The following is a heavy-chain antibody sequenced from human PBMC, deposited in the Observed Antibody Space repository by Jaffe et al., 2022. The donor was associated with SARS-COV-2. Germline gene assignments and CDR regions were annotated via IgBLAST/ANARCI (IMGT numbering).Heavy chain of an antibody. V-gene: IGHV3-33*01. Sequence: QVQLVESGGGVVQPGRSLRLSCAASGFTFRNHGMHWVRQAPGKGLEWVAVIWYDGSNAYYADSVKGRFTISRDNSRNTLYLQLNSVRADDTALYYCTRDIKALYIDFWGQGTLVTVSS. CDR2: IWYDGSNA. D-gene: IGHD1-20*01. CDR3: TRDIKALYIDF. J-gene: IGHJ4*02. CDR1: GFTFRNHG.